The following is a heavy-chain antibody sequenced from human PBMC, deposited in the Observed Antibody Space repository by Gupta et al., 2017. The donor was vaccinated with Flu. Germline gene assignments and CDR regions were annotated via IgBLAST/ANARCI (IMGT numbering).Heavy chain of an antibody. V-gene: IGHV3-23*01. D-gene: IGHD4-17*01. CDR1: GLSFSSYA. J-gene: IGHJ6*02. Sequence: EVQLLAAGGDLVQPGVSLRLACRASGLSFSSYAKSWVGQATVKGLEWVSGISGSGDYTHYRDSVTGRFTVSRDNSKNTLYLLMNTLADGDAAAYYWAKCPYSDQPLAIDVWGQGTTVIVSS. CDR2: ISGSGDYT. CDR3: AKCPYSDQPLAIDV.